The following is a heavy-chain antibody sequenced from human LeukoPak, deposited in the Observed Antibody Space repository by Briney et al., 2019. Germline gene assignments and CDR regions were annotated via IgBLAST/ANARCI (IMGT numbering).Heavy chain of an antibody. J-gene: IGHJ6*03. V-gene: IGHV4-39*07. CDR1: GGSISSSSYY. CDR2: IYYSGST. CDR3: ARTLGGDSSGWYWEYYYYMDV. D-gene: IGHD6-19*01. Sequence: SETLSLTCTVSGGSISSSSYYWGWIRQPPGKGLEWIGSIYYSGSTYYNPSLKSRVTISVDTSKNQFSLKLSSVTAADTAVYYCARTLGGDSSGWYWEYYYYMDVWGKGTTVTVSS.